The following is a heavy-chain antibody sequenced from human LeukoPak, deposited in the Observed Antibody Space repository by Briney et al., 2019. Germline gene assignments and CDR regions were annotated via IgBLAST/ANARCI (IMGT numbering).Heavy chain of an antibody. CDR2: IYYSGST. CDR1: GGSISSSSYY. J-gene: IGHJ4*02. CDR3: ARPRRGGYNWSLDY. V-gene: IGHV4-39*01. D-gene: IGHD5-24*01. Sequence: KPSETLSLICTVSGGSISSSSYYWGWIRQPPGKGLEWIGSIYYSGSTYYNPSLKSRVTISVDTSKNQFSLKLSSVTAADTAVYCCARPRRGGYNWSLDYWGQGTLVTVSS.